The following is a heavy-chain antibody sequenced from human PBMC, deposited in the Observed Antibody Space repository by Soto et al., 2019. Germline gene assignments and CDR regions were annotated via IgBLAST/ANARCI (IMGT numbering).Heavy chain of an antibody. CDR3: ARTVTTPGWFDP. V-gene: IGHV4-59*01. J-gene: IGHJ5*02. Sequence: PSETLSLTCTVSGGSISSYYWSWIRQPPGKGLEWIGYIYYSGSTNYNPSLKSRVTISVDTSKNQFSLKLSSVTAADTAVYYCARTVTTPGWFDPWGQGTLVTVPQ. D-gene: IGHD4-4*01. CDR1: GGSISSYY. CDR2: IYYSGST.